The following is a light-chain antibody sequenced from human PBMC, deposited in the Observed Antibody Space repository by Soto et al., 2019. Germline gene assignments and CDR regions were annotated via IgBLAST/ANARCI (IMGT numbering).Light chain of an antibody. CDR2: KVS. CDR1: SNDIGGYNY. CDR3: SLYSTSTTPQGV. Sequence: QPVLTQPASVSGSPGQSITIPCTGSSNDIGGYNYVSWYQQHPGRAPKLVIYKVSDRPSGVSTRFSASKSGNTASLTISGLQAEDEGDYYCSLYSTSTTPQGVFGGGTKLTVL. J-gene: IGLJ3*02. V-gene: IGLV2-14*01.